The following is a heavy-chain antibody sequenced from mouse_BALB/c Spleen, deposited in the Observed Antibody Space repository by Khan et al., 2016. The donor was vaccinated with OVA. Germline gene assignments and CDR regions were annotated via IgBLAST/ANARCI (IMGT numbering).Heavy chain of an antibody. CDR2: INTGSGST. Sequence: QVQLKQSGTELVRPGASVKLSCKPSGYTFTSYWIHWVKQSSGQGLEWIASINTGSGSTYYNDTFKGKFTLTADNSSSTPYMQLSSLKSEDSAVDFCAREKYGNSWGDMDYWGQGTSVTVSS. J-gene: IGHJ4*01. CDR1: GYTFTSYW. CDR3: AREKYGNSWGDMDY. D-gene: IGHD2-10*02. V-gene: IGHV1-76*01.